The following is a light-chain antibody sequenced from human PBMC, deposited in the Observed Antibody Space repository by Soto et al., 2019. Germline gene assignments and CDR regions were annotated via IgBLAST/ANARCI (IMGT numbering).Light chain of an antibody. Sequence: QSVLTQTPSASGTPGQRVNISCSGSSSNIGSKNVNWYQQLPGTAPKLLIYSNNQRPSGVPDRFSGSKSGTSASLAISGLQSEDDADYDCEAWDDSLNGVVFGGGTKVTVL. CDR1: SSNIGSKN. CDR3: EAWDDSLNGVV. J-gene: IGLJ2*01. V-gene: IGLV1-44*01. CDR2: SNN.